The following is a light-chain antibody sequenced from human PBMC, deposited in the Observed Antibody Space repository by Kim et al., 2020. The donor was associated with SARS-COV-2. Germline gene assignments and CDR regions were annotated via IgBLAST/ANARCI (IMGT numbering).Light chain of an antibody. J-gene: IGLJ2*01. CDR3: PAGDNSGVV. Sequence: SYELTQPPSVSVSPGQTASITCSGDKLGDKYACWYQEKAGQSPVLVIYQNSKRPSGIPERFSGSNSGNTATLTISGTPAMDEADYYCPAGDNSGVVFGGG. CDR1: KLGDKY. V-gene: IGLV3-1*01. CDR2: QNS.